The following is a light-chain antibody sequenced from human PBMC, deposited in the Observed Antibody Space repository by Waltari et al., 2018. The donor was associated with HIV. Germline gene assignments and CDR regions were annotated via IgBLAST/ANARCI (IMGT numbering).Light chain of an antibody. Sequence: QSVLTQPPSASGTPGQSVTISCSGSSSNIGSNTVNWYQHLPGTAPKLLIYSTNRRPSGVPDRFSGSKSGTSASLAISGLQSEVEADYYCAAWDDSLNGVVFGGGTKLTVL. CDR1: SSNIGSNT. V-gene: IGLV1-44*01. CDR2: STN. J-gene: IGLJ2*01. CDR3: AAWDDSLNGVV.